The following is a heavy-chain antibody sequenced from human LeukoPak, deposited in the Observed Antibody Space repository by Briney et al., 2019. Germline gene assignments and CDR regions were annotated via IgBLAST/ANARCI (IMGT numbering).Heavy chain of an antibody. CDR1: GGSISSGDYY. Sequence: PSQTLSLTCTVSGGSISSGDYYWSWIRQPPGKGLEWIGDIYYSGSTYYNPSLKSRVTISVDTSKNQFSLKLSSVTAADTAVYYCASETPYYYGSGSYSWGRWFDPWGQGTLVTVSS. D-gene: IGHD3-10*01. CDR3: ASETPYYYGSGSYSWGRWFDP. V-gene: IGHV4-30-4*08. CDR2: IYYSGST. J-gene: IGHJ5*02.